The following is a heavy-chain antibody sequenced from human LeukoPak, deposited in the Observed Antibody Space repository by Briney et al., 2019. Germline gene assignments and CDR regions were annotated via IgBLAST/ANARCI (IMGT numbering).Heavy chain of an antibody. D-gene: IGHD2-15*01. CDR3: ARPINRLVVAATQELDY. CDR1: GFTFISYA. Sequence: RSLRLSPAASGFTFISYAMHSVRPAPREGRGRVSVISLDRNNKYYADSVKGRFTISREKSKNTLYLQMNSLRAEDTAVYYCARPINRLVVAATQELDYWGEGTLVAVSS. CDR2: ISLDRNNK. J-gene: IGHJ4*02. V-gene: IGHV3-30*04.